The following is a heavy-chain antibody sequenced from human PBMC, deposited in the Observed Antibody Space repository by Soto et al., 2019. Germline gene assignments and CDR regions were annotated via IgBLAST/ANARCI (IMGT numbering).Heavy chain of an antibody. CDR2: ISSSSSYT. V-gene: IGHV3-11*06. CDR3: ARIGSSSWYYFDY. CDR1: GFTFSDYY. J-gene: IGHJ4*02. D-gene: IGHD6-13*01. Sequence: GGALRLSCAASGFTFSDYYMSWIRQAPGEGLEWVSYISSSSSYTNYADSVKGRFTISRDNAKNSLYLQMNSLRAEDTAVYYCARIGSSSWYYFDYWGQGTLVTVSS.